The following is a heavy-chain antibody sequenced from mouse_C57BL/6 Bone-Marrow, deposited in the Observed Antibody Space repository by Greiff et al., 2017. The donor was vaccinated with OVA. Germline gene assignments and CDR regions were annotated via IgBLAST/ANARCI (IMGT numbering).Heavy chain of an antibody. V-gene: IGHV2-6-1*01. CDR3: ARHGRSYGYWYFDV. D-gene: IGHD1-1*01. Sequence: VQLQESGPGLVAPSGFSLTSYGVHWVRQPPGKGLEWLVVIWSDGSTTYNSALKSRLSISKDNSKSQVFLKMNSLQTDDTAMYYCARHGRSYGYWYFDVWGTGTTVTVSS. J-gene: IGHJ1*03. CDR1: GFSLTSYG. CDR2: IWSDGST.